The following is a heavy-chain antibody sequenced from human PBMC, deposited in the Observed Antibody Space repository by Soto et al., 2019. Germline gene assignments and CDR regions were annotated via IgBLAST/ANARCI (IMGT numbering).Heavy chain of an antibody. CDR3: AKVGSERYSGQHSDY. CDR1: GFTFSNYA. D-gene: IGHD5-12*01. J-gene: IGHJ4*02. V-gene: IGHV3-23*01. CDR2: ISSSSGST. Sequence: EVQLLESGGGLVQPGGSLRLSCAASGFTFSNYAMTWVRQAPGTGLEGVSTISSSSGSTYSADSVKGRFTISRDNSKNFLYLQMNSLRGDDTAVYYCAKVGSERYSGQHSDYWGQGTLVTISS.